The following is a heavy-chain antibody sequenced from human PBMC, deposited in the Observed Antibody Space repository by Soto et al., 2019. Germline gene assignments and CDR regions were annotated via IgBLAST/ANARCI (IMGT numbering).Heavy chain of an antibody. V-gene: IGHV3-30-3*01. CDR1: GFTFSSYA. Sequence: PGGSLRLSCAASGFTFSSYAMHWVRQAPGKGLEWVAVISYDGSNKYYADSVKGRFTISRDNSKNTLYLQMNSLRAEDTAVYYCARELVEMATIRYYYYGMDVWGQGTTVTVSS. J-gene: IGHJ6*02. CDR3: ARELVEMATIRYYYYGMDV. D-gene: IGHD5-12*01. CDR2: ISYDGSNK.